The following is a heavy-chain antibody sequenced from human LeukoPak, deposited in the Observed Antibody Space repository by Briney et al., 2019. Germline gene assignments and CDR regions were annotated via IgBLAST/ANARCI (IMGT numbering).Heavy chain of an antibody. Sequence: SGTLSLTCTVSGGSISSYYWSWIRQPPGKGLEWIGYIYYSGSTNYNPSLKSRVTISVDTSKKQFSLKLTSVTVADTAVYYCARETSQKGAHYMDVWGKGTTVTISS. V-gene: IGHV4-59*01. J-gene: IGHJ6*03. CDR1: GGSISSYY. CDR2: IYYSGST. D-gene: IGHD3-16*01. CDR3: ARETSQKGAHYMDV.